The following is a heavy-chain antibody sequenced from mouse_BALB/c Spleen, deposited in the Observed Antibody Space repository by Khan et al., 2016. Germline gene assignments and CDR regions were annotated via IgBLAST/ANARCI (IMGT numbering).Heavy chain of an antibody. CDR1: GYSITSGYY. Sequence: EVQLQESGPGLVKPSQSLSLTCSVTGYSITSGYYWNWIRQFPGNKLEWMGYISYDGSNNYNPSLKNRISITRDTSKNQFFLKWNSVTTEDTATYYCARDGNYWFAYWGQGTLVTVSA. CDR3: ARDGNYWFAY. J-gene: IGHJ3*01. V-gene: IGHV3-6*02. D-gene: IGHD2-1*01. CDR2: ISYDGSN.